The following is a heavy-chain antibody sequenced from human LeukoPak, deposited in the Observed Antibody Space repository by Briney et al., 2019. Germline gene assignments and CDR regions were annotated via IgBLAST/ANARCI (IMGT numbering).Heavy chain of an antibody. Sequence: ASVKVSCKASGYTYTGYYMHWVRQAPGQGLEWMGWINPNSGGTNYAQKFQGRVTMTRDTSISTAYMELSRLRSDDTAVYYCARDTGYCSGGSCSFDFYYWGQGTLVTVSS. J-gene: IGHJ4*02. V-gene: IGHV1-2*02. CDR3: ARDTGYCSGGSCSFDFYY. CDR1: GYTYTGYY. CDR2: INPNSGGT. D-gene: IGHD2-15*01.